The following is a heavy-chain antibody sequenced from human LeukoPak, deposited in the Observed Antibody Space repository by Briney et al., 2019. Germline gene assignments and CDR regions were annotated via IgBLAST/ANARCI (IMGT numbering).Heavy chain of an antibody. CDR1: GGSISSYY. CDR3: ASDRGDSSGNFGETA. Sequence: ETLSLTCTVSGGSISSYYWSWVRQAPGKGLEWVSVIYSGGSTYYADSVKGRFTISRDNSKNTLYLQMNSLRAEDTAVYYCASDRGDSSGNFGETAWGQGTLVTVSS. V-gene: IGHV3-66*01. CDR2: IYSGGST. D-gene: IGHD6-19*01. J-gene: IGHJ4*02.